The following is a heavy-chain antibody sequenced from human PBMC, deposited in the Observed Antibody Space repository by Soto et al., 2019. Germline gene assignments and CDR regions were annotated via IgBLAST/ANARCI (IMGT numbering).Heavy chain of an antibody. Sequence: ASVKVSCKASGYTFTSFAMHWVRQAPGQRLEWMGWINAGNDNTRYSQKFQGRVTITRDTSASTAYMELSSLRSEDTAVYYCARWVSGNDYWGQGTLVTVS. D-gene: IGHD3-10*01. J-gene: IGHJ4*02. CDR2: INAGNDNT. V-gene: IGHV1-3*01. CDR3: ARWVSGNDY. CDR1: GYTFTSFA.